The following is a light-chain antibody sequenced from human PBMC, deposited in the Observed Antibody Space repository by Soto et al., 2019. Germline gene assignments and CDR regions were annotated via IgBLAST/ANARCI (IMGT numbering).Light chain of an antibody. CDR1: QSISIW. CDR3: QHYNDYSWT. J-gene: IGKJ1*01. V-gene: IGKV1-5*03. CDR2: GTS. Sequence: DIHMTQSPSTLSASVGDRVTITCRASQSISIWLAWYQQKPGRAPNLLIYGTSSLESGVPSRFSGSGSGTEFTLTMSSLQPDDFEAYYGQHYNDYSWTFGQGTKVEIK.